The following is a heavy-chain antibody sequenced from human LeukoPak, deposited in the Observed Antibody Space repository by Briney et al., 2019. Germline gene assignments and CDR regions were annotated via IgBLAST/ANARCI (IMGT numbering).Heavy chain of an antibody. CDR1: GFTFSSYS. Sequence: GGSLRLSCAASGFTFSSYSMNWVRQAPGKGLEWVSYISSSSSTIYYADSVKGRFTISRDNAKNSLYLQMNSLRAEDTAVYYCARTLDYGIDYWGQGTLVTVSS. CDR3: ARTLDYGIDY. CDR2: ISSSSSTI. D-gene: IGHD4-17*01. J-gene: IGHJ4*02. V-gene: IGHV3-48*01.